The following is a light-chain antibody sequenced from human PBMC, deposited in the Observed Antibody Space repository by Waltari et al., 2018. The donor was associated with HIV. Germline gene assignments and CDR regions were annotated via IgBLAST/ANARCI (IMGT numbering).Light chain of an antibody. Sequence: AIQLTQSPSSLSASVGDTVIITCRTSQGISAALAWYRQKPGKTPELLIYDVSTLQTGVPSNFSGSGSGPDFTLTINSLQPEDSATYYCQQFNSYPLTFGQGTRLEIK. J-gene: IGKJ5*01. CDR3: QQFNSYPLT. CDR2: DVS. V-gene: IGKV1-13*02. CDR1: QGISAA.